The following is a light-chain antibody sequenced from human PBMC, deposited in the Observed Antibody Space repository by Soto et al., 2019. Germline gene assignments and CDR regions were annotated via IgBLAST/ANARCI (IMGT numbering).Light chain of an antibody. V-gene: IGKV3-15*01. J-gene: IGKJ1*01. CDR3: QQFHNWPRT. Sequence: EIVLTQSPATLSLSPGERATLSCRASQTVGSYLAWFRQTPGQAPRLLIYGASTRAAGIPARFSGSGSGTEFTLTITSLQSEDFAVYYCQQFHNWPRTFGQGTKVDIK. CDR2: GAS. CDR1: QTVGSY.